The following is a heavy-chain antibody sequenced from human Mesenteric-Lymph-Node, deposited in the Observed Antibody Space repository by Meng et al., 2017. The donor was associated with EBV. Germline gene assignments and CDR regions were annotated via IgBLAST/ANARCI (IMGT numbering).Heavy chain of an antibody. Sequence: EGRLLGAGGCLVQPGGSLRLSWAASGFTCSSYAMSWVRQAPGKGLEWVSVISGSGGSTYYADSVKGRFTISRDNSKDTLYLQMNSLRAEDTAIYYCAKDARYDSGIWGQGTLVTVSS. D-gene: IGHD3-10*01. V-gene: IGHV3-23*01. CDR3: AKDARYDSGI. J-gene: IGHJ4*02. CDR2: ISGSGGST. CDR1: GFTCSSYA.